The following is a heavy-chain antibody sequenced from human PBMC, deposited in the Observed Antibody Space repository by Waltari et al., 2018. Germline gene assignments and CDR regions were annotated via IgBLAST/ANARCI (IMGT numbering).Heavy chain of an antibody. J-gene: IGHJ4*02. CDR1: GYTFTSYD. Sequence: QVQLVQSGAEVKKPGASVKVSCKASGYTFTSYDINWVRQATGQGLEWMGWRNPNSGNTGYAQKFQGRVTITRNTSISTAYMELSSLRSEDTAVDYCARGSRSGSSTLTDYWGQGTLVTVSS. V-gene: IGHV1-8*03. CDR2: RNPNSGNT. CDR3: ARGSRSGSSTLTDY. D-gene: IGHD1-26*01.